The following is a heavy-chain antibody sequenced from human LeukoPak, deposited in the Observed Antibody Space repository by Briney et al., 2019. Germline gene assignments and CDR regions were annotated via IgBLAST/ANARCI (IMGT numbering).Heavy chain of an antibody. CDR3: AKATSNYDFWSGLDN. J-gene: IGHJ4*02. D-gene: IGHD3-3*01. V-gene: IGHV3-30*19. CDR2: ISYDGSNK. Sequence: PGGSLRLSCEASGFTFSSYGMHWVRQAPGKGLEWVAVISYDGSNKYYADSVRGRFTISRDNSKNTLYLQMNSLRAEDAAVYYCAKATSNYDFWSGLDNWGQGTLVTVSS. CDR1: GFTFSSYG.